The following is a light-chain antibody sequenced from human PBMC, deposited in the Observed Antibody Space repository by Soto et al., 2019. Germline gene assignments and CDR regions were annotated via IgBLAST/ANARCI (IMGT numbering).Light chain of an antibody. CDR1: SXDVGGYNY. J-gene: IGLJ1*01. CDR2: EVS. CDR3: SSYTSSTFYV. Sequence: QSVLTQPDSVSGSPGQSITISCTGTSXDVGGYNYVSWYQQHPGKAPKLMIYEVSNRPSGVSNRSSGSKSGNTASLTISGLQAEDEADYYCSSYTSSTFYVFGTGTKVTIL. V-gene: IGLV2-14*01.